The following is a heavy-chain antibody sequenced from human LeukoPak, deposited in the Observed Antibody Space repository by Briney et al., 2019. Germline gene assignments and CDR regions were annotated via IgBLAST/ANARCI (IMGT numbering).Heavy chain of an antibody. CDR2: ISGSGGST. CDR1: GFTFSSYA. V-gene: IGHV3-23*01. CDR3: AKDGDMVTPPYYFDY. J-gene: IGHJ4*02. D-gene: IGHD5-12*01. Sequence: GGSLRHSCAASGFTFSSYAMSWVRQAPGKGLEWVSAISGSGGSTYYADSVKGRFTISRDNSKNTLYLQMNSLRAEDTAVYYCAKDGDMVTPPYYFDYWGQGTLVTVSS.